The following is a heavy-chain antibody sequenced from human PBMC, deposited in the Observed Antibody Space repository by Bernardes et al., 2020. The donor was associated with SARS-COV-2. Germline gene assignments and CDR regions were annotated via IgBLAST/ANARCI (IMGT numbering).Heavy chain of an antibody. Sequence: GGSLRLSCAASGFTFSTFWMSWVRQAPGKGLEWVANIRQDGGEKYYVDSVKGRFTISRDNAKNSLYLQMNSLRAEDTAVYYCTRQATIYSYGMDVWGQGTTVTVSS. CDR3: TRQATIYSYGMDV. J-gene: IGHJ6*02. V-gene: IGHV3-7*01. CDR2: IRQDGGEK. D-gene: IGHD5-12*01. CDR1: GFTFSTFW.